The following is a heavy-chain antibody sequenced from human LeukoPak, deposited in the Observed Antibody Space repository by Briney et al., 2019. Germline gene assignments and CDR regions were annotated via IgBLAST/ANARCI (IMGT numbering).Heavy chain of an antibody. J-gene: IGHJ4*02. D-gene: IGHD2-15*01. CDR1: GGSFSGYY. CDR3: AREGASHAAGDY. CDR2: INHSGST. Sequence: PSETLSLTCAVYGGSFSGYYWSWIRQPPGKGLEWIGEINHSGSTNYNPSLKSRVTISVDTSKNQFSLKLSSVTAADAAVYYCAREGASHAAGDYWGQGTLVTVSS. V-gene: IGHV4-34*01.